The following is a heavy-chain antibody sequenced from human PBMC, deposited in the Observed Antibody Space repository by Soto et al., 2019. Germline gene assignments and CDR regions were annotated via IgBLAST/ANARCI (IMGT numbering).Heavy chain of an antibody. CDR1: GGSFSGYY. V-gene: IGHV4-34*01. CDR2: INHSGST. D-gene: IGHD3-3*01. CDR3: ARVLPLFTIFGVVIPYYGMDV. Sequence: TXETLSLTCAVYGGSFSGYYWSWIRQPPGKGLEWIGEINHSGSTNYNPSLKSRVTISVDTSKNQFSLKLSSVTAADTAVYYCARVLPLFTIFGVVIPYYGMDVGGQGTTVTVSS. J-gene: IGHJ6*02.